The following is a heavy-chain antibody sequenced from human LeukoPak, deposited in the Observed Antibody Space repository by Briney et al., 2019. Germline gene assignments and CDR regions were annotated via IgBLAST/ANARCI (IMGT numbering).Heavy chain of an antibody. Sequence: GGSLRLSCAASGFTFIDHAMHWVRQSPGRGLEWVAVISSDGTNEHYADSVEGRFTISRDNFRNTLYLQMNSLRTEDTAVFYCVREPKSIELRFDYWGQGTLATVSS. CDR1: GFTFIDHA. V-gene: IGHV3-30-3*01. CDR2: ISSDGTNE. CDR3: VREPKSIELRFDY. D-gene: IGHD2/OR15-2a*01. J-gene: IGHJ4*02.